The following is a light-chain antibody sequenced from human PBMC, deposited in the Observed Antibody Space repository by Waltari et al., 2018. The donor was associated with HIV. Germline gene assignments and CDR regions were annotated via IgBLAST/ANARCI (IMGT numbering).Light chain of an antibody. CDR3: CSYAGSYSYSVV. Sequence: QSALTQPRSVSGSPGQSVTISCTGTSSDVGGYNYVSWYQQHPGKAPKLMIYEVSNRPSGVSNRFSGSKSGNTASLTISELQAEDEAYYYCCSYAGSYSYSVVFGGGTKLTVL. CDR2: EVS. CDR1: SSDVGGYNY. J-gene: IGLJ2*01. V-gene: IGLV2-11*01.